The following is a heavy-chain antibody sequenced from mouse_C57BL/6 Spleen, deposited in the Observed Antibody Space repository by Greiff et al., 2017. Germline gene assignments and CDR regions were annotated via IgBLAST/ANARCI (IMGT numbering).Heavy chain of an antibody. CDR1: GFTFSSYG. CDR2: ISSGGSYT. D-gene: IGHD3-3*01. J-gene: IGHJ2*01. V-gene: IGHV5-6*01. Sequence: EVQLVESGGDLVKPGGSLKLSCAASGFTFSSYGMSWVRQTPDKRLEWVATISSGGSYTYYPDSVKGRFTISRDNAKNTLYLQMSSLKSDDTAMYYCARQPGTEYYFDYWGQGTTLTVSS. CDR3: ARQPGTEYYFDY.